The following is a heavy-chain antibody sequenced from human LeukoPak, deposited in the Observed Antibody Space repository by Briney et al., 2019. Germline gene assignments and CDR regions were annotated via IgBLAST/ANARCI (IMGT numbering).Heavy chain of an antibody. V-gene: IGHV3-30*02. Sequence: GGSLRLSCAASGFTFSSYAMRWVRQAPGKGLEWVAFIRYDGNNKYYVDSVKGRFTISRDNSKNTLYLVMNSLRAEDTAVYYCAKETYDAFNLWGQGTLVTVSS. CDR3: AKETYDAFNL. CDR1: GFTFSSYA. J-gene: IGHJ3*01. CDR2: IRYDGNNK.